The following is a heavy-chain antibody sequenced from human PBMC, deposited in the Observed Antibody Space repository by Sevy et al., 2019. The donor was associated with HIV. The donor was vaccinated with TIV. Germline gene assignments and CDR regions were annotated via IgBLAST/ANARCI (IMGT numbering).Heavy chain of an antibody. J-gene: IGHJ4*02. CDR2: IIPIFGTA. CDR1: GGTFSSYA. CDR3: ASPRYYYDSSGSLSLGY. Sequence: ASVKVSCKASGGTFSSYAISWVRQAPGQGLEWMGGIIPIFGTANYAQKFQGRVTITADESTSTAYMELSRLGSEDTAVYYGASPRYYYDSSGSLSLGYWGQGTLVTVSS. V-gene: IGHV1-69*13. D-gene: IGHD3-22*01.